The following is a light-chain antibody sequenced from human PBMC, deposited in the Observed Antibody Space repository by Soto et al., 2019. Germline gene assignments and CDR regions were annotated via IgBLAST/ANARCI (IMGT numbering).Light chain of an antibody. CDR2: GAS. CDR3: QQYEAVVT. V-gene: IGKV3-20*01. J-gene: IGKJ1*01. Sequence: EIVLTQSACTLSLSPGERATLSCGASQSLTNNYFAWYQQKPGRALRLLIDGASTRATGIPDRFSGSGSGTDFTLTISRLEPEDVAVYYCQQYEAVVTFGQGTKVDIK. CDR1: QSLTNNY.